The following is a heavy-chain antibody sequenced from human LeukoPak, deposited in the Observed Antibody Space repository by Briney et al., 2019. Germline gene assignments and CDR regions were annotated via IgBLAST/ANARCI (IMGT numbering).Heavy chain of an antibody. Sequence: GSLRLSCAASGFTFSSYWMSWVRQAPGKGLEWVANIKQDGSEKYYVDSVKGRFTISRDNAKNSLYLQMNSLRAEDTAVYYCAREGGYHYNIPADYWGQGILVTVSS. D-gene: IGHD3-22*01. CDR2: IKQDGSEK. CDR1: GFTFSSYW. J-gene: IGHJ4*02. CDR3: AREGGYHYNIPADY. V-gene: IGHV3-7*01.